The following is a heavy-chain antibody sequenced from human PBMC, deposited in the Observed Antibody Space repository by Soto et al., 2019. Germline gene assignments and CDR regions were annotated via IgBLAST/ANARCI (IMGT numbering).Heavy chain of an antibody. J-gene: IGHJ6*02. CDR3: TTGIVGAFYYYYYGMDV. CDR2: IKSKTDGGTT. D-gene: IGHD1-26*01. Sequence: GGSLRLSCAASGFTFSNAWMNWVRQAPGKGLEWVGRIKSKTDGGTTDYAAPVKGRFTISRDDSKNTRYLQMNSLKTEDTAVYYCTTGIVGAFYYYYYGMDVWGQGTTVTVSS. CDR1: GFTFSNAW. V-gene: IGHV3-15*07.